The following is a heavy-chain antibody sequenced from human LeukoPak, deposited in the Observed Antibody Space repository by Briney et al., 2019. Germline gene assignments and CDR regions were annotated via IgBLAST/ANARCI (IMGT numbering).Heavy chain of an antibody. CDR2: INSDGSST. V-gene: IGHV3-74*01. J-gene: IGHJ4*02. CDR1: GFTFSSYW. D-gene: IGHD3-10*01. CDR3: AGSYDSSIYYRYFDS. Sequence: GGSLRLSCAASGFTFSSYWMHWVRQAPGKGLVWVSRINSDGSSTSYADSVKGRFTISRDNAKNSLYLQMNSLRAEDTAVYYCAGSYDSSIYYRYFDSWGQGTLVTVSS.